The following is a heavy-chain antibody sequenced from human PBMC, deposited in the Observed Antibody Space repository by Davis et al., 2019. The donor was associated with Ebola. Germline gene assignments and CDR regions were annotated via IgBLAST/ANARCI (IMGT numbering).Heavy chain of an antibody. CDR3: ARGRSCSGLLCYWFFDV. J-gene: IGHJ2*01. D-gene: IGHD2-15*01. CDR2: ISSSGRNI. Sequence: GGSLRLSCAVSGVSFSSFDLNWVRQAPGKGLEWVSYISSSGRNIHYADSVKGRFTISRDNAKQLLFLQMNSLRVEDTAVYYCARGRSCSGLLCYWFFDVWGRGTLVTVSS. CDR1: GVSFSSFD. V-gene: IGHV3-48*03.